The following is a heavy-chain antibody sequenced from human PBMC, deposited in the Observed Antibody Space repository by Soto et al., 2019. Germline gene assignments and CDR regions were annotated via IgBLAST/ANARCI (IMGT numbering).Heavy chain of an antibody. CDR2: IWYDGSNY. CDR1: GFTFSTYG. V-gene: IGHV3-33*01. Sequence: QVQLVESGGGVVQPGRSLRLSCAASGFTFSTYGMHWVRQAPGEGLEWVALIWYDGSNYRYAESVKGRFTISRDNSKNTVYLEMNSLRVEDTAVYYCARDFTVGATYSGPYYYSMDVWGQGTTVTVSS. D-gene: IGHD1-26*01. J-gene: IGHJ6*02. CDR3: ARDFTVGATYSGPYYYSMDV.